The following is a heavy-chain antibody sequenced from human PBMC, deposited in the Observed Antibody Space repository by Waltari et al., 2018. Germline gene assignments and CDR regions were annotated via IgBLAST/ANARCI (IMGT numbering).Heavy chain of an antibody. D-gene: IGHD4-17*01. CDR2: IRYDGSNK. J-gene: IGHJ4*02. Sequence: QVQLVESGGGVVQPGGSLRLSCVASGFTFSSSGMHWVRQAPGRGLEWVAFIRYDGSNKYYVDSVKGRFTISRDNSKNTLYLQMNSLRPEDTAVYYCASFDYGDYEGVYWGQGTLVTVSS. CDR3: ASFDYGDYEGVY. CDR1: GFTFSSSG. V-gene: IGHV3-30*02.